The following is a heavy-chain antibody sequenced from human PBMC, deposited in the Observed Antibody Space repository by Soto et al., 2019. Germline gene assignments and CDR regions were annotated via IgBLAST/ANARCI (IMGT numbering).Heavy chain of an antibody. CDR2: ISSSSSYI. D-gene: IGHD2-15*01. CDR3: ARDRILVGVAATNWFDP. Sequence: GSLRLSCAASGFTFSSYSMNWVRQAPGKGLEWVSSISSSSSYIYYADSVKGRFTISRDNAKNSLYLQMNSLRAEDTAVNYCARDRILVGVAATNWFDPWGQETLVTVSS. J-gene: IGHJ5*02. V-gene: IGHV3-21*01. CDR1: GFTFSSYS.